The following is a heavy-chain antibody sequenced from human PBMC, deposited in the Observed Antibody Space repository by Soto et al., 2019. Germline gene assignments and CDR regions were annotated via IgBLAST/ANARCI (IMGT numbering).Heavy chain of an antibody. D-gene: IGHD5-18*01. Sequence: EVQLVESGGGLVKPGGSLRLSCAASGFTFSSYSMNWVRQAPGKGLEWVSSISSSSSYIYYADSVKGRFTISRDNAKNSLYLQMNSLRAEDTAVYYCASGRYSYGYFDYWGQGTLVTVSS. V-gene: IGHV3-21*01. CDR2: ISSSSSYI. CDR1: GFTFSSYS. CDR3: ASGRYSYGYFDY. J-gene: IGHJ4*02.